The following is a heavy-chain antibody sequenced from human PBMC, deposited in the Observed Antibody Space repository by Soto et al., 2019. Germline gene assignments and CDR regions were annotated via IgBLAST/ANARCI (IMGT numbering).Heavy chain of an antibody. CDR3: ARSAPGACTGGSCYYAKNWFDS. J-gene: IGHJ5*01. D-gene: IGHD2-15*01. V-gene: IGHV1-18*04. Sequence: GASVKVSCKASDYTLSSYGIYWVRQAPGQGLEWMGWISAYNGNTNYAQKFQGRVTMTTDTPTNTAYLELRSLRSDDTAVYYCARSAPGACTGGSCYYAKNWFDSWGQGTLVTVSS. CDR2: ISAYNGNT. CDR1: DYTLSSYG.